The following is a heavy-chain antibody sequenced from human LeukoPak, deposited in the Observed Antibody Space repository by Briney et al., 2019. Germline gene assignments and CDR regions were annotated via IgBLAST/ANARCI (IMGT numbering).Heavy chain of an antibody. J-gene: IGHJ5*02. CDR3: ARDYTGYFP. CDR2: IYYSGGT. V-gene: IGHV4-31*02. Sequence: SETLSLTCTVSGDSINNGAYFWSWIRQHPGKGLEWIGYIYYSGGTYYNPSLKSRVTISVDRSANQFSLKLGSVTAADTAVYYCARDYTGYFPWGQGTLVIVSS. CDR1: GDSINNGAYF. D-gene: IGHD3-9*01.